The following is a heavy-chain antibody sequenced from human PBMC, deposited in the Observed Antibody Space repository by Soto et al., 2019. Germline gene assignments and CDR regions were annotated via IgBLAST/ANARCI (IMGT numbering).Heavy chain of an antibody. CDR1: GYSFTSYW. CDR3: ARHQRQQPDYYYYGMDV. CDR2: IYPGESDT. J-gene: IGHJ6*02. V-gene: IGHV5-51*01. Sequence: PVESMTISCKGSGYSFTSYWIGCLRQMPGKALEWMGIIYPGESDTRYSPSFQGQVTISADKSISTAYLQWSSLKASDTAMYYCARHQRQQPDYYYYGMDVWGQGTTVTVSS. D-gene: IGHD6-13*01.